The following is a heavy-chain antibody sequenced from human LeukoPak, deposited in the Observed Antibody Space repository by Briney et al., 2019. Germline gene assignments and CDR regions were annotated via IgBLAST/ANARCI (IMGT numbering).Heavy chain of an antibody. V-gene: IGHV3-23*01. CDR1: GFTFSSYA. CDR3: AKLIVASDY. J-gene: IGHJ4*02. CDR2: ISGSGGGT. Sequence: HPGGSLRLSCAASGFTFSSYAMSWIRQAPGKGLEWVSAISGSGGGTYYADSVKGRFTISRDNSKNTLYLQMNSLRAEDTAVYYCAKLIVASDYWGQGTLVTVSS. D-gene: IGHD2/OR15-2a*01.